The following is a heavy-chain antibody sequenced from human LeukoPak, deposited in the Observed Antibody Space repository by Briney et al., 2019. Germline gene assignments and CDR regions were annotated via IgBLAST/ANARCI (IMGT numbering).Heavy chain of an antibody. Sequence: ASVKVSCKASGGTFSSYAISWVRQAPGRGLEWMGRIIPILGTANYAQKFQGRVTITTDESTSTAYMELSSLRSEDTAVYYCATGGTYYNGSGSYRFFDYWGQGTLVTVSS. V-gene: IGHV1-69*11. CDR2: IIPILGTA. D-gene: IGHD3-10*01. J-gene: IGHJ4*02. CDR3: ATGGTYYNGSGSYRFFDY. CDR1: GGTFSSYA.